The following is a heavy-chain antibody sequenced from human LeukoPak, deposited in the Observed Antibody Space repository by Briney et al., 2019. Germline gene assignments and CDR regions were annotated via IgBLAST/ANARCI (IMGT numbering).Heavy chain of an antibody. J-gene: IGHJ4*02. D-gene: IGHD3-3*01. CDR1: GFTFSRYA. CDR2: ISYDANIGSNK. Sequence: GGSLRLSCATSGFTFSRYAMHWVRQAPGKGLEWVALISYDANIGSNKYYADSVKGRFTISRDDSKNTLYLQMNSLRAEDTAVYYCARDGGYDFWSGYYQDYWGQGTLVTVSS. V-gene: IGHV3-30-3*01. CDR3: ARDGGYDFWSGYYQDY.